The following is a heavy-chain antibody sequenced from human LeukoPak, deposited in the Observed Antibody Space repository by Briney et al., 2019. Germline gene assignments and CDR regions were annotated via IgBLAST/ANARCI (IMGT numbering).Heavy chain of an antibody. D-gene: IGHD3-16*01. CDR1: GFTFSDFA. Sequence: PGGSLRLSCAASGFTFSDFAMSWVRQAPGKGLEWVSGISDSGTNTYYPDSVKGRFTISRDNSKNTLYLQLDSLRPEDTGLYYCVRDVRGSRGTDFWGQGTLVTVSS. J-gene: IGHJ4*02. CDR3: VRDVRGSRGTDF. V-gene: IGHV3-23*01. CDR2: ISDSGTNT.